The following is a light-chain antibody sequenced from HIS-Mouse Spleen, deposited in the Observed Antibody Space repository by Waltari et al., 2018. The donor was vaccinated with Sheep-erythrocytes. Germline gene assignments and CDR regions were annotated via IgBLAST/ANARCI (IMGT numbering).Light chain of an antibody. CDR1: SSDVGSYNL. V-gene: IGLV2-23*01. CDR2: EGS. CDR3: CSYAGSSTWV. J-gene: IGLJ3*02. Sequence: QSALTQPASVSGSPGQSITTSCTGTSSDVGSYNLVSLYQQHPGKAPKLMIYEGSKRPSGVSNRFSGSKSGNTASLTISGLQAEDEADYYCCSYAGSSTWVFGGGTKLTVL.